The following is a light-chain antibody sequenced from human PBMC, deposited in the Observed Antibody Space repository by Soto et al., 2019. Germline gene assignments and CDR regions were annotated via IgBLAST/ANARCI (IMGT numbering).Light chain of an antibody. J-gene: IGKJ1*01. CDR3: QQYSRHSPGT. CDR1: QSTSSW. V-gene: IGKV1-5*01. CDR2: DVS. Sequence: DIQMTQSPSTLSASVGDTVTITCRASQSTSSWLAWYQQKPGKAPKVLIYDVSSLESGVPSRFSGSGSGTDFTLTISSLQPDDFATYYCQQYSRHSPGTFGQGTKVDIK.